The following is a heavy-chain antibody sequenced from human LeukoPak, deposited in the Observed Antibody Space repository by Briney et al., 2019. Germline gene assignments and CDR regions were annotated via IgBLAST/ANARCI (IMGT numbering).Heavy chain of an antibody. D-gene: IGHD6-13*01. CDR1: GGSISSGSYY. J-gene: IGHJ5*02. V-gene: IGHV4-39*02. Sequence: SETLSLTCTVSGGSISSGSYYWGWIRQPPGKGLEWIGSIYYSGSTYYNPSLKSRVTISVDTSKNQFSLRLTSVTAADTAVYYCAIETAKYTSSLDWFDPWGQGTLVTVSS. CDR2: IYYSGST. CDR3: AIETAKYTSSLDWFDP.